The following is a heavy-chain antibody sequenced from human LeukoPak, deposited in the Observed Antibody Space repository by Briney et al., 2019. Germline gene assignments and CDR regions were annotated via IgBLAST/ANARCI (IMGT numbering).Heavy chain of an antibody. V-gene: IGHV1-2*02. Sequence: VASVKVSCKASGNTFTGYYIYWVRQAPGQGLEWMGRINPNSGGTNYAQKFQGRVTMTRDTPISTAYMELSRLRSDDTAVYYCARDKVAGVGALDYWGQGTLVTVSS. J-gene: IGHJ4*02. CDR1: GNTFTGYY. D-gene: IGHD3-16*01. CDR3: ARDKVAGVGALDY. CDR2: INPNSGGT.